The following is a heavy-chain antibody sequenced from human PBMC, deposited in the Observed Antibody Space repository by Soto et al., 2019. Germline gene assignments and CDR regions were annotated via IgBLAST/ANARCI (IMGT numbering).Heavy chain of an antibody. CDR1: GYTFTSYG. CDR3: ATVLPPFAP. CDR2: INAYNGNT. J-gene: IGHJ5*02. Sequence: VQLVQSGAEVKKPWASVKVSCKASGYTFTSYGISWVRQAPGEVLEWMGWINAYNGNTNNAQTLQGKVTMTTDTSMRMPYMELRSMRSDDSAVYYCATVLPPFAPWGQGTLVTVSS. V-gene: IGHV1-18*01.